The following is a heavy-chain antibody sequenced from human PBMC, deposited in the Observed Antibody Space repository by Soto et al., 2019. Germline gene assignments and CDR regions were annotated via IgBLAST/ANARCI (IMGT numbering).Heavy chain of an antibody. Sequence: GASVKVSCKASGYTFTGYYMHWVRQAPGQGLEWMGWINPNSGGTNYAQKFQGWVTMTRDTSISTAYMELSRLRSDDTAVYYCARGYCSGGSCYPEIDYYYYMDVWGKGTTVTVSS. CDR1: GYTFTGYY. J-gene: IGHJ6*03. V-gene: IGHV1-2*04. CDR2: INPNSGGT. D-gene: IGHD2-15*01. CDR3: ARGYCSGGSCYPEIDYYYYMDV.